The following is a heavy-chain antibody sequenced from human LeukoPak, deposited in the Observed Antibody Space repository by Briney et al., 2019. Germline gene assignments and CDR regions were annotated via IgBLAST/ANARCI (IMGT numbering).Heavy chain of an antibody. CDR1: GFTFSSFW. D-gene: IGHD6-13*01. CDR3: AHISSSYYYFDS. J-gene: IGHJ4*02. V-gene: IGHV3-74*01. CDR2: INSNGRNA. Sequence: GGSLRLSCAASGFTFSSFWMHWVRQVPGKGLVWLARINSNGRNANYADSVKGRFTISRDNAKNTLYLQMNSLRAEDTAVYYCAHISSSYYYFDSWGQGTLVTVSS.